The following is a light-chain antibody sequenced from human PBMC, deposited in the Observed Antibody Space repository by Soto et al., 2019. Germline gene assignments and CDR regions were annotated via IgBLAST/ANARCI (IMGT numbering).Light chain of an antibody. CDR1: TSDIGAGFD. CDR2: GNT. V-gene: IGLV1-40*01. Sequence: QSVLTQPPSVSGAPGQGVTISCTGSTSDIGAGFDVHWYQQLPGKAPKLLIYGNTNRPSGVPDRFSGSKSGTSASLAITGLQAEDEADYYCQSYDSSLSGNYVFGTGTKVTVL. J-gene: IGLJ1*01. CDR3: QSYDSSLSGNYV.